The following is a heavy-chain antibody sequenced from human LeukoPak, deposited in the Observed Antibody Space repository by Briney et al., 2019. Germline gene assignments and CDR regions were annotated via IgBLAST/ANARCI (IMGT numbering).Heavy chain of an antibody. CDR3: ARTVTGTNLVDF. J-gene: IGHJ4*02. D-gene: IGHD6-19*01. CDR2: IGDTVST. Sequence: LSLSCAASGFTFSNACMSWVRKAPGKWLNWIGYIGDTVSTSCNPSLRSRDTISLNTPENQCPLRLTSVTAADTAVYYCARTVTGTNLVDFWGQGTLVAVSA. V-gene: IGHV4-59*08. CDR1: GFTFSNAC.